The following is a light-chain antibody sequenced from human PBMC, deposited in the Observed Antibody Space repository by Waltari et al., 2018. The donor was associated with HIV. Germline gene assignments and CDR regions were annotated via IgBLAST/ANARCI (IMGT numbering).Light chain of an antibody. J-gene: IGLJ3*02. CDR2: GEN. V-gene: IGLV3-19*01. CDR3: NSRDSSGHWF. CDR1: SVRSYY. Sequence: SSELAQDPAVSVALGQTVRITCQGDSVRSYYASWYQQKPGQAPVLVVFGENNRPSVIPDRFSGSRSGNTASVTIAGAQTEDEADYYCNSRDSSGHWFFGGGTKVTVL.